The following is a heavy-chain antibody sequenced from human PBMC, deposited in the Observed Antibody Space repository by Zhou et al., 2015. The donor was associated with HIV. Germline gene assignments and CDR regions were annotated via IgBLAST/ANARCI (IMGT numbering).Heavy chain of an antibody. D-gene: IGHD5-12*01. CDR3: ARDRWDIVATTGFYGMDV. CDR1: GGTFSSYA. J-gene: IGHJ6*02. CDR2: IIPIFGTA. V-gene: IGHV1-69*12. Sequence: QVQLVQSGAEVKKPGSSVKVSCKASGGTFSSYAISWVRQAPGQGLEWMGGIIPIFGTANYAQKFQGRVTITADESTSTAYMELSSLRSEDTAVYYCARDRWDIVATTGFYGMDVWGQGTTVTVSS.